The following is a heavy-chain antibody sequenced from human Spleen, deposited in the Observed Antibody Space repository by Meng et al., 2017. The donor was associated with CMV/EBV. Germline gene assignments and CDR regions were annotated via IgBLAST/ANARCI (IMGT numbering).Heavy chain of an antibody. V-gene: IGHV1-8*01. CDR3: ARGNGGNHDAFDV. CDR1: GYTFTNYD. CDR2: MNPNSANT. J-gene: IGHJ3*01. Sequence: ASVKVSCKASGYTFTNYDINWVRQATGQGLEWMGWMNPNSANTGYGQKFQGRVTMTRITSAGTAYMELSSLRSEDTAVYYCARGNGGNHDAFDVWGQGTMVT. D-gene: IGHD4-23*01.